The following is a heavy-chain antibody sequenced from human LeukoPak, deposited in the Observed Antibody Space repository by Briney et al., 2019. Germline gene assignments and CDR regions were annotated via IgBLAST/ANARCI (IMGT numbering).Heavy chain of an antibody. V-gene: IGHV3-21*01. D-gene: IGHD1-26*01. CDR2: ISSSSNYI. CDR3: TKQGGSYFPFDS. J-gene: IGHJ4*02. CDR1: GFTFSSYS. Sequence: PGGSLRLSCAASGFTFSSYSMNWVRQAPGKGLEWVSSISSSSNYIYYADSVRGRFTISRDDFKNTIYLQMNSLRVADTAVYYCTKQGGSYFPFDSWGQGTLVTVSS.